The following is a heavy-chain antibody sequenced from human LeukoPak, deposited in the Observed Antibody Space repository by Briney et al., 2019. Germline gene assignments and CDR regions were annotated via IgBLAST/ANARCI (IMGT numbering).Heavy chain of an antibody. V-gene: IGHV3-7*03. J-gene: IGHJ4*02. CDR3: ARDWYYDFWSGYPN. Sequence: PGGSLRLSCAASGFTFSSYWMSWVRQAPGKGLEWVANIKQDGSEKYYEDSVKGRFTISRDNAKNSLYLQMNSLRAEYTAVYYCARDWYYDFWSGYPNWGQGTLVTVSS. CDR1: GFTFSSYW. D-gene: IGHD3-3*01. CDR2: IKQDGSEK.